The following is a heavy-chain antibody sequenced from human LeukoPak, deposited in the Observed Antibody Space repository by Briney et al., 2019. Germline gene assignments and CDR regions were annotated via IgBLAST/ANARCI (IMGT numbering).Heavy chain of an antibody. CDR2: INHSGST. D-gene: IGHD5-18*01. J-gene: IGHJ4*02. CDR1: GGSFSGYY. Sequence: SETLSLTCAVYGGSFSGYYWSWIRQPPGKGLEWIGEINHSGSTNYNPSLKSRVTISVDTSKNQFSLKLSSVTAADTAVYHCARRRGYSYGTLDYWGQGTLVTVSS. CDR3: ARRRGYSYGTLDY. V-gene: IGHV4-34*01.